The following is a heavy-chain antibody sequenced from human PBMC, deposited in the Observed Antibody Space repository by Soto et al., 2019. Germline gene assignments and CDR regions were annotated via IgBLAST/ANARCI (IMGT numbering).Heavy chain of an antibody. V-gene: IGHV3-53*01. CDR2: IYYGGTT. Sequence: PGGSLRRSCAASGFTVSDDHMSWVRQAPGKGPEWVSVIYYGGTTYYADSVQGRFTISRDKSRNTLYLQMNDLRADDTAVYYCAREADGFDIWGQGTMVTVSS. CDR3: AREADGFDI. CDR1: GFTVSDDH. J-gene: IGHJ3*02.